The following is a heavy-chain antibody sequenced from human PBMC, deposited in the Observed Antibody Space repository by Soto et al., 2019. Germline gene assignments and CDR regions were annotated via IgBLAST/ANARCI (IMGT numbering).Heavy chain of an antibody. CDR2: IIPIFGTA. V-gene: IGHV1-69*12. CDR3: ASGKSGITGTRPPNY. J-gene: IGHJ4*02. D-gene: IGHD1-7*01. Sequence: QVQLVQSGAEVKKPGSSVKVSCKASGGTFSSYAISWVRQAPGQGLEWMGGIIPIFGTANYAQKFQGRVTITADESTSTADRELSSRRSEDTAVYYCASGKSGITGTRPPNYWGQGTLVTVSS. CDR1: GGTFSSYA.